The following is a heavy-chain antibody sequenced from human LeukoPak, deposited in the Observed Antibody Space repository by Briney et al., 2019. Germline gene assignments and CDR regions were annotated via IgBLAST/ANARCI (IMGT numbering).Heavy chain of an antibody. J-gene: IGHJ4*02. V-gene: IGHV3-21*01. Sequence: GGSLRLSCAASGFTFSSYSMNWVRQASGKGLEWVSSISSSSSYIHYADSVKGRFTISRDNAKNSLYLQMNSLRAEDTAVYYCARDVSYDYWGQGTLVTVSS. CDR1: GFTFSSYS. CDR3: ARDVSYDY. CDR2: ISSSSSYI.